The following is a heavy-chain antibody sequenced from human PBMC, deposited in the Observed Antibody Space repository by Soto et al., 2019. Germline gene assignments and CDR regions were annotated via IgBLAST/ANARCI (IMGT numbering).Heavy chain of an antibody. CDR3: ARVAQRGYSYGYFDY. CDR1: GGSIRSYY. J-gene: IGHJ4*02. D-gene: IGHD5-18*01. V-gene: IGHV4-59*01. CDR2: IYYSGST. Sequence: PSETLSLTCTVSGGSIRSYYWSWIRQPPGKGLEWIGYIYYSGSTNYNPSLKSRVTISVDTSKSQFSLNVNFVTAADTAVYYCARVAQRGYSYGYFDYWGQGALVTVS.